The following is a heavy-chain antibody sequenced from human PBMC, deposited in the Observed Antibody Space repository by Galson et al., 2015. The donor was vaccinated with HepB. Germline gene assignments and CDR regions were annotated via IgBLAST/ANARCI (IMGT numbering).Heavy chain of an antibody. J-gene: IGHJ4*02. CDR1: GFSLSTSGVG. V-gene: IGHV2-5*02. CDR2: IYWDDDK. D-gene: IGHD6-19*01. Sequence: PALVKPTQTLTLTCTFSGFSLSTSGVGVGWIRQPPGKALEWLALIYWDDDKRHSPSLKSRLTITKDTSKNQVVLTMTNMDPVDTATYYCAHIGAVAGTGDYWGQGTLVTVSS. CDR3: AHIGAVAGTGDY.